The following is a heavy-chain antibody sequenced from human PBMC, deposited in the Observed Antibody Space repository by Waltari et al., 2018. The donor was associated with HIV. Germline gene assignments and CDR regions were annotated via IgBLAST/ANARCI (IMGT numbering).Heavy chain of an antibody. Sequence: QVQLVQSGAEVQKPGASVKVSCKDSGYTFTTYTVQWVRQAPGQRLEWMGGINSGNGNTKYSQKFQGRVTITRDTSASTAYMELSSLRSEDTAVYYCARDSGFDYWGQGTLVTVSS. CDR3: ARDSGFDY. CDR2: INSGNGNT. D-gene: IGHD6-25*01. CDR1: GYTFTTYT. V-gene: IGHV1-3*01. J-gene: IGHJ4*02.